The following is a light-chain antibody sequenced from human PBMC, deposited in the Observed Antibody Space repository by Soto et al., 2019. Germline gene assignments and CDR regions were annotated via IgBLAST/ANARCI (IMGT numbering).Light chain of an antibody. CDR3: NSYTDTSLYV. V-gene: IGLV2-14*02. CDR1: SSDVGSYNL. Sequence: QSALTQPASVSWSPGQSITISCTGTSSDVGSYNLVSWYQQHPDKAPKLMIYEVSNRPSGVSNRFSGSKSVNTATLTISGLQAEDEADYYCNSYTDTSLYVFGTGTKVTVL. J-gene: IGLJ1*01. CDR2: EVS.